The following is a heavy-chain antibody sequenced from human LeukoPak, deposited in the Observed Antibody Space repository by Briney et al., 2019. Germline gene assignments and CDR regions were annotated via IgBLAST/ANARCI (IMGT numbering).Heavy chain of an antibody. J-gene: IGHJ3*02. CDR2: IYHSGTT. CDR3: ARRQWLVKGAFDI. Sequence: PSETLSLTCTVSGYSIISGSYWAWIRQPPGKGLEWIGHIYHSGTTSYNLSLKSRVTISVDTSNNQFSLKLSSVTAADTAVYYCARRQWLVKGAFDIWDQGTMVTVSS. V-gene: IGHV4-38-2*02. D-gene: IGHD6-19*01. CDR1: GYSIISGSY.